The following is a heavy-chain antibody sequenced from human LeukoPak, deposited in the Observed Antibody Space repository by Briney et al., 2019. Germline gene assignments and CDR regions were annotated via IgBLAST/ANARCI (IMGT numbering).Heavy chain of an antibody. CDR2: IYHSGNT. Sequence: SQTLSLTRAVSGGSISSGGYSWSWIRQPPGKGLEWIGYIYHSGNTDYNPSPKSRVSISEDTSKNQFSLTLSSVTAADTAVYYCARGGVGARYTYFDTWGQGILITVST. D-gene: IGHD1-26*01. CDR3: ARGGVGARYTYFDT. CDR1: GGSISSGGYS. J-gene: IGHJ4*02. V-gene: IGHV4-30-2*01.